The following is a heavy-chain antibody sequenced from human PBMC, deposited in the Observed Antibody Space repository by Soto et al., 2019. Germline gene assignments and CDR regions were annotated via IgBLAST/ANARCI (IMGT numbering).Heavy chain of an antibody. V-gene: IGHV4-61*03. CDR2: SSYTGRT. J-gene: IGHJ6*02. CDR3: AREWGLLPYYVMNV. Sequence: SETLSLTCIVSGDSVTSGSYYWTLLQQPPGKGLGWIGYSSYTGRTKYSPSLQSRVTISVDTSKNYFSLNLSPVTAADTAVYFCAREWGLLPYYVMNVWGHGTAVTVSS. CDR1: GDSVTSGSYY. D-gene: IGHD7-27*01.